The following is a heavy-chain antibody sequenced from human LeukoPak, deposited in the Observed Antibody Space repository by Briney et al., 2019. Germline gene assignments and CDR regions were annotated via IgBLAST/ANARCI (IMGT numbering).Heavy chain of an antibody. CDR2: INPSGGST. V-gene: IGHV1-46*01. CDR1: GYTFTSYY. CDR3: VRNMVRGVNFDAFDI. J-gene: IGHJ3*02. D-gene: IGHD3-10*01. Sequence: ASVKVSCKASGYTFTSYYMHWVRQAPGQGLEWMGIINPSGGSTSYAQKFQGRVTMTRDMSTSTVYMELSSLRSEDTAVYYCVRNMVRGVNFDAFDIWGQGTMVTVSS.